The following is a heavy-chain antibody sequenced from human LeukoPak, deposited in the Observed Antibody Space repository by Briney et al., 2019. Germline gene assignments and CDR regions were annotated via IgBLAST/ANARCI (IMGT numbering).Heavy chain of an antibody. CDR3: AKRGFGELLGYYYYYMDV. Sequence: GGSLRHSCAASGFTFCRYATSCVRHTPQKGLEWVSALIGRGGNTHDADSVKGRFTISRDNSKNTLYLQMNSLRAEDTAVYYCAKRGFGELLGYYYYYMDVWGKGNTVTASS. CDR1: GFTFCRYA. D-gene: IGHD3-10*01. J-gene: IGHJ6*03. V-gene: IGHV3-23*01. CDR2: LIGRGGNT.